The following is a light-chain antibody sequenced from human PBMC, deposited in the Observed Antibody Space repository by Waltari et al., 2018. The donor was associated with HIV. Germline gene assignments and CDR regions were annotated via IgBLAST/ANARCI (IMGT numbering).Light chain of an antibody. J-gene: IGLJ1*01. CDR2: NDN. CDR1: GSSIGGHF. Sequence: QSVLTQPPSASGTSGQTVTISCSGNGSSIGGHFLTWYRHLPGAAPSLLIYNDNQRPSGVSERFSGSKSAASASLAITGLRSEDEGDYYCATWDDRLSTYVFGSGTRVTV. V-gene: IGLV1-47*02. CDR3: ATWDDRLSTYV.